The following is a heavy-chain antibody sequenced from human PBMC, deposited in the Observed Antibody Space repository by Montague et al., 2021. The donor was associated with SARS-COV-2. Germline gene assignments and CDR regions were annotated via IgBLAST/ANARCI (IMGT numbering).Heavy chain of an antibody. V-gene: IGHV4-34*01. J-gene: IGHJ3*02. CDR1: GGSFSGYY. Sequence: SETLSLTCAVYGGSFSGYYWSWIRQPPGKGLEWIGEINHSGSTNYTPSLRSRVAISVDTSKNQLSLKLSSVTAADTAVYYCVRDHPYGGPRGAYDIWGQGTVVTVSS. D-gene: IGHD4-23*01. CDR2: INHSGST. CDR3: VRDHPYGGPRGAYDI.